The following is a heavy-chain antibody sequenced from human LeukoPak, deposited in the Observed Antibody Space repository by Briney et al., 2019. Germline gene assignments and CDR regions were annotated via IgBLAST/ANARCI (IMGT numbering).Heavy chain of an antibody. CDR1: GFTFSSYA. J-gene: IGHJ4*02. CDR3: AKIPNSSGWPHDY. D-gene: IGHD6-19*01. Sequence: GGSLRLSCAASGFTFSSYAMSWVRQAPGKGLEWVSAISGSGGSTYYADSVKGRFTISRDNSKNTLYLQMNSLGAEDTAVYYCAKIPNSSGWPHDYWGQGTLVTVSS. V-gene: IGHV3-23*01. CDR2: ISGSGGST.